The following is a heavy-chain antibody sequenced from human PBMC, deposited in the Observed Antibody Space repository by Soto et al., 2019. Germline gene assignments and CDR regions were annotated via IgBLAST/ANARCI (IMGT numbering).Heavy chain of an antibody. CDR2: ISSSGSPI. CDR1: GLTFSSYS. V-gene: IGHV3-48*01. CDR3: ARTLRFLEWLRDSYYYMDV. D-gene: IGHD3-3*01. Sequence: EVQLVESGGGLVQPGGSLRLSCEVGGLTFSSYSMSWVRQAPGKGLEWISYISSSGSPIHYADSVKGRFTIYRDIANNSLYLQMNSLRGEDTAVYYCARTLRFLEWLRDSYYYMDVWGKGTTVTVSS. J-gene: IGHJ6*03.